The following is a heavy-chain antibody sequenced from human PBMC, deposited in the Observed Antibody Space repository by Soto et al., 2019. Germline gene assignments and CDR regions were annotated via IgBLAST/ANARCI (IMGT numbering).Heavy chain of an antibody. Sequence: ASVKVSCKASGYTFTSYGISWVRQAPGQGLEWMGWISAYNGNTNYAQKLQGRVTMTTDTSTSTAYMELRSLRSDDTAVYYCARVYDFWSGYHGGYFDYWGQGTPVTVSS. CDR1: GYTFTSYG. D-gene: IGHD3-3*01. J-gene: IGHJ4*02. CDR3: ARVYDFWSGYHGGYFDY. CDR2: ISAYNGNT. V-gene: IGHV1-18*01.